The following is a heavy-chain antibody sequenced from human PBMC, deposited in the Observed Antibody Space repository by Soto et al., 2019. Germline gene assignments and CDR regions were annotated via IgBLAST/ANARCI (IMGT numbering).Heavy chain of an antibody. Sequence: GGSLRLSCAASGFTFSSYAMHWVRQAPGKGLEWVAVISYDGSNKYYADSVKGRFTISRDNSKNTLYLQMNSLRAEDTAVYYCASSVVTKLRGDYWGQGTLVTVSS. D-gene: IGHD3-22*01. CDR1: GFTFSSYA. CDR2: ISYDGSNK. CDR3: ASSVVTKLRGDY. J-gene: IGHJ4*02. V-gene: IGHV3-30-3*01.